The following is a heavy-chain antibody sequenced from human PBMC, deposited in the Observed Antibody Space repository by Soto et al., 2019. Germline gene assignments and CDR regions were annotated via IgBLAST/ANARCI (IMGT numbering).Heavy chain of an antibody. D-gene: IGHD6-19*01. CDR1: GGTFSSYT. CDR2: IIPILGIA. J-gene: IGHJ5*02. Sequence: SVKVSCKASGGTFSSYTISWVRQAPGQGLEWMGRIIPILGIANYAQKFQGRVTITADKSTSTAYMELSSLRSEDTAVYYFARFLPGWRYISGTNRTDWFDPWGQGTLVTVSS. CDR3: ARFLPGWRYISGTNRTDWFDP. V-gene: IGHV1-69*02.